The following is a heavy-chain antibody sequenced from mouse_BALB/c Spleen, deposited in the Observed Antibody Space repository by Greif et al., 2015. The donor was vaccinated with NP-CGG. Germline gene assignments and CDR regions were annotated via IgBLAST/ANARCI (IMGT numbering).Heavy chain of an antibody. V-gene: IGHV1-62-2*01. J-gene: IGHJ4*01. D-gene: IGHD1-1*01. CDR1: GYTFTEYI. CDR3: ARHEDYYGSSPYYYAMDY. Sequence: QVQLQQSGAELVKPGASVKLSCKASGYTFTEYIIHWVKQRSGQGLEWIGWFYPGSGSIKYNEKFKDKATLTADKSSSTVYMELSRLTSEDSAVYFCARHEDYYGSSPYYYAMDYWGQGTSVTVSS. CDR2: FYPGSGSI.